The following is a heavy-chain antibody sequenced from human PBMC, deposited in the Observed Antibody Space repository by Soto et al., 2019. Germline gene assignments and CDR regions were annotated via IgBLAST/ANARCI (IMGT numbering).Heavy chain of an antibody. Sequence: GGSLRLSCAASGFTFSSYAMHWVRQAPGKGLEWVAVISYDGSNKYYADSVKGRFTISRDNSKNTLYLQMNSLRAEDTAVYYCARADYDIYYGMDVWGQGTTVTVS. CDR1: GFTFSSYA. D-gene: IGHD3-9*01. CDR3: ARADYDIYYGMDV. CDR2: ISYDGSNK. J-gene: IGHJ6*02. V-gene: IGHV3-30-3*01.